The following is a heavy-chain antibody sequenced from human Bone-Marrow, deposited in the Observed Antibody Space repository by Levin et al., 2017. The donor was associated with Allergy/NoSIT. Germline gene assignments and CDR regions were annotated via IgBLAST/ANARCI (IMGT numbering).Heavy chain of an antibody. Sequence: ASVKVSCKASGGTFSTFAISWVRQAPGQGLEWMGGIIPIFGPANYAQRFRDRVTITEDESTSTAYMDLSRLTSEDTGVYYCATRGDCGGDCAMYYFDYWGQGTLVTVSS. CDR1: GGTFSTFA. CDR3: ATRGDCGGDCAMYYFDY. CDR2: IIPIFGPA. D-gene: IGHD2-21*02. V-gene: IGHV1-69*13. J-gene: IGHJ4*02.